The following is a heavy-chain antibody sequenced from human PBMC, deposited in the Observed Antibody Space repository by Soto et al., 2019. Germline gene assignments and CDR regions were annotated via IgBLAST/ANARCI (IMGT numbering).Heavy chain of an antibody. CDR1: GGSISSGGYY. J-gene: IGHJ5*02. CDR3: ARVVPAADNWFDP. V-gene: IGHV4-31*02. CDR2: IYYSGST. D-gene: IGHD2-2*01. Sequence: ASETLSLTCTVSGGSISSGGYYWSWIRQHPGKGLEWIGYIYYSGSTYYNLSLKSRVTISVDTSKNQFSLKLSSVTAADTAVYYCARVVPAADNWFDPWGQGTLVTVSS.